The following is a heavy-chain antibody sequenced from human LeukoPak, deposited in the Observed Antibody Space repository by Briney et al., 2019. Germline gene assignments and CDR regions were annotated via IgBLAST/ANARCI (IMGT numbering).Heavy chain of an antibody. D-gene: IGHD5-18*01. J-gene: IGHJ6*03. CDR1: GFAFSTYN. CDR3: ARGGYSHGRYYYYMDV. CDR2: ISSTSAYI. V-gene: IGHV3-21*06. Sequence: PGGSLRLSCAASGFAFSTYNMIWVRQAPGKGLEWVSSISSTSAYIYYADSLKGRFTISRDNAKNSLYLQTNSLRAEDTAVYYCARGGYSHGRYYYYMDVWGIGTAVTVSS.